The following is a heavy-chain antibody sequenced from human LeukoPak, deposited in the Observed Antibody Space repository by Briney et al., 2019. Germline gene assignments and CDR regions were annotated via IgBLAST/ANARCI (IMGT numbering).Heavy chain of an antibody. V-gene: IGHV4-59*08. CDR3: ARHGSGRAFDI. CDR2: MFYNVST. D-gene: IGHD2-2*03. CDR1: GGSISSYY. Sequence: SSETLSLTCTVSGGSISSYYWNWIRQPPGKGLEWIAYMFYNVSTNYSPSLKSRVTISVDTSKNQFSLKLISVTAADTAVYFCARHGSGRAFDIWGQGTMVTVSS. J-gene: IGHJ3*02.